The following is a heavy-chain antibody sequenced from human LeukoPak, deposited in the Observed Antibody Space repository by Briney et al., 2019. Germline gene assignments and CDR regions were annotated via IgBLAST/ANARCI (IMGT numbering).Heavy chain of an antibody. V-gene: IGHV1-2*02. D-gene: IGHD5-18*01. J-gene: IGHJ4*02. CDR3: ARDRLLHYTAWIDY. CDR2: INPNSGGT. CDR1: GYTFTDYY. Sequence: EASVKVSCKASGYTFTDYYMYWVRQAPGQGLERMGWINPNSGGTNYAQKFQGRVTMTSDTSISTTYMELSSLRSDDTAVYYCARDRLLHYTAWIDYWGQGTLVTVSS.